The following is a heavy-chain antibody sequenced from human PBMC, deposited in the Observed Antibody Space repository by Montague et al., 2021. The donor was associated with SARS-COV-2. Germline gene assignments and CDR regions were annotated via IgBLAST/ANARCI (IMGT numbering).Heavy chain of an antibody. CDR3: TRDIGGRYGY. V-gene: IGHV3-74*01. CDR1: GGSFSGYY. D-gene: IGHD1-26*01. Sequence: ETLSLTCVVYGGSFSGYYWSWIRQPPGKGLEWVLRINEDGTTRDHADSVKGRFTISRDNARNTLYLEMNSLRAEDTAVYYCTRDIGGRYGYWGQGALVTVSS. J-gene: IGHJ4*02. CDR2: INEDGTTR.